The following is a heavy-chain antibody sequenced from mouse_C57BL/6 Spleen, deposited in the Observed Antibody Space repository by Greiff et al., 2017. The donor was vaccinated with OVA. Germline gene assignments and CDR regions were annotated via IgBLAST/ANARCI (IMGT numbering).Heavy chain of an antibody. CDR3: ARGDWDQYFDY. CDR2: ISDGGSYT. V-gene: IGHV5-4*01. J-gene: IGHJ2*01. D-gene: IGHD4-1*01. CDR1: GFTFSSYA. Sequence: VQLKESGGGLVKPGGSLKLSCAASGFTFSSYAMSWVSQTPEKRLEWVATISDGGSYTYYPDNVKGRFTITRDNAKNNLYLQMSHLKSEDTAMYYCARGDWDQYFDYWGQGTTLTVSS.